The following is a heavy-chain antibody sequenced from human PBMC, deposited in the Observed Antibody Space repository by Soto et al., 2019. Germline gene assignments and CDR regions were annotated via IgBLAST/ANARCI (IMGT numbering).Heavy chain of an antibody. CDR1: GFTVSSNY. Sequence: EVQLVESGGGLMQPGGSLRLSCGDSGFTVSSNYMSLGRRTRGKGLEWVSVICSGGSTYYADSAKGRFTISRDNSKNTLYLQMNSLRAEGTAVYYCARDQRGDGYNPWGQGTLVTVSS. CDR2: ICSGGST. J-gene: IGHJ5*02. V-gene: IGHV3-53*01. D-gene: IGHD3-10*01. CDR3: ARDQRGDGYNP.